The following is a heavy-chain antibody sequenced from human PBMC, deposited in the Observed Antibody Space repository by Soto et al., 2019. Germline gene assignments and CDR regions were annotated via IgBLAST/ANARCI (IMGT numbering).Heavy chain of an antibody. Sequence: ASVKVSCKASGYTFTSYGISWVRQAPGQGLEWMGWISAYNGNTNYAQKLQGRVTMTTDTSTSTAYMELSSLRSDDTAVYYCARTRFGENAFDIWGQGTMVTVSS. CDR3: ARTRFGENAFDI. D-gene: IGHD3-10*01. J-gene: IGHJ3*02. V-gene: IGHV1-18*01. CDR2: ISAYNGNT. CDR1: GYTFTSYG.